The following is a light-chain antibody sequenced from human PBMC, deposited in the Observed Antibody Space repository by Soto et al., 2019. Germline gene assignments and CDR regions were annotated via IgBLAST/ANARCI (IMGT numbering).Light chain of an antibody. CDR3: VLHLGGGISA. CDR2: NTN. Sequence: QTVVTQEPSFSVSPGGTVTLTCGLSSGSVSTNHYPSWYQQTPGQAPRTLIYNTNTRSSGVPDRFSGSILGNKAALTITGAQAYDESHYYCVLHLGGGISAFGGGTKLTVL. CDR1: SGSVSTNHY. V-gene: IGLV8-61*01. J-gene: IGLJ3*02.